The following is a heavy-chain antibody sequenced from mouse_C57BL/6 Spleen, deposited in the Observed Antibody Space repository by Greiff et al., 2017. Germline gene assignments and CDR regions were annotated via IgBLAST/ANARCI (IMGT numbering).Heavy chain of an antibody. D-gene: IGHD2-5*01. Sequence: QVQLQQPGAELVRPGSSVKLSCKASGYTFTSYWMDWVKQRPGQGLEWIGNIYPSDSETHYNQKFKDKATLTVDKSSSTAYMQLSSLTSEDSAVYYCARPDSNYGGAMDYWGQGTSVTVSS. CDR2: IYPSDSET. V-gene: IGHV1-61*01. J-gene: IGHJ4*01. CDR1: GYTFTSYW. CDR3: ARPDSNYGGAMDY.